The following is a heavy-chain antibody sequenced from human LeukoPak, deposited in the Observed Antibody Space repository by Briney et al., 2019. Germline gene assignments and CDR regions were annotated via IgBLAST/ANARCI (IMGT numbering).Heavy chain of an antibody. CDR3: ARGGIAVAGTFDI. CDR2: MNPNSGNT. J-gene: IGHJ3*02. V-gene: IGHV1-8*03. Sequence: WASVKVSCKTSGYTFTNYDINWVRQATGQGLEWMGWMNPNSGNTGYAQKFQGRVTITTDESTSTAYMELSSLRSEDTAVYYCARGGIAVAGTFDIWGQGTMVTVSS. D-gene: IGHD6-19*01. CDR1: GYTFTNYD.